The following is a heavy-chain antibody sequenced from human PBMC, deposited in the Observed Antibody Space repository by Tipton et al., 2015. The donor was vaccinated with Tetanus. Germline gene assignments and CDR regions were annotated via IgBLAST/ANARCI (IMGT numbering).Heavy chain of an antibody. J-gene: IGHJ3*01. CDR1: GGSMSNNY. CDR2: IFHSGST. CDR3: ARRSYCSSSRCFDAFDL. V-gene: IGHV4-59*01. D-gene: IGHD2-2*01. Sequence: TLSLTCTVSGGSMSNNYWSWIRQPPGKGLEWIAYIFHSGSTNYSPSLKSRVAISMDTSKNQISLKLSSVTAADTAVYYYARRSYCSSSRCFDAFDLWGQGTMVTVSS.